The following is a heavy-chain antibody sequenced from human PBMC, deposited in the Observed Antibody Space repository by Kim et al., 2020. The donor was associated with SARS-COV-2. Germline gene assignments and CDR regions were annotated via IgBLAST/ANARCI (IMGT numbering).Heavy chain of an antibody. Sequence: ASVKVSCKASGYTFTSYAMNWVRQAPGQGLEWMGWINTNTGNPTYAQGFTGRFVFSLDTSVSTAYLQISSLKAEDTAVYYCARDISSSWLNYYYGMDVWGQGTTVTVSS. J-gene: IGHJ6*02. CDR2: INTNTGNP. D-gene: IGHD6-13*01. V-gene: IGHV7-4-1*02. CDR3: ARDISSSWLNYYYGMDV. CDR1: GYTFTSYA.